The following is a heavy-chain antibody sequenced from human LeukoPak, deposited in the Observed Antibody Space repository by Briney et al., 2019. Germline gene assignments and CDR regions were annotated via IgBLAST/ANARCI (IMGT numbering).Heavy chain of an antibody. Sequence: GRSLRLSCAASGFTFDDYAMHWVRQAPGKGLEWVSGISWNSGGIGYADSVKGRFTISRDNAKNSLYLQMNSLRAEDTALYYCAKDILEEPAAMMEYWGQGTLVTVSS. CDR3: AKDILEEPAAMMEY. CDR2: ISWNSGGI. CDR1: GFTFDDYA. V-gene: IGHV3-9*01. J-gene: IGHJ4*02. D-gene: IGHD2-2*01.